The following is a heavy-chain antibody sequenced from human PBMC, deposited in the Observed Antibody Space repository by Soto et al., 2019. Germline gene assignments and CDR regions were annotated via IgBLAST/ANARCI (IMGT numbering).Heavy chain of an antibody. J-gene: IGHJ5*02. CDR3: ARGGPESGSSSRWFDP. Sequence: ASVKVSCKASGYTFTSYGISWVRQAPGQGLEWMGWISAYHGNTNYAQKLQGRVTMTTDTSTSTAYMELRSLRSDDTAVYYCARGGPESGSSSRWFDPWGQGTLVTVSS. D-gene: IGHD6-6*01. V-gene: IGHV1-18*04. CDR2: ISAYHGNT. CDR1: GYTFTSYG.